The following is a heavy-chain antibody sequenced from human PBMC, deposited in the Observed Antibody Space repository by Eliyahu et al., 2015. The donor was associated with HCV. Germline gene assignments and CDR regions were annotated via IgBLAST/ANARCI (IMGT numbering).Heavy chain of an antibody. CDR1: GYTFTSYA. CDR2: INAGNGNT. J-gene: IGHJ4*02. D-gene: IGHD1-26*01. Sequence: QVQLVQSGAEVKKPGASVKVSCKASGYTFTSYAMHWVRQAPGQRLEWMGXINAGNGNTKYSQKXQGRVTXTRDTSASTAYMELSSLRSEDTAVYYCAILPLVGATQGPRWDYWGQGTLVTVSS. CDR3: AILPLVGATQGPRWDY. V-gene: IGHV1-3*01.